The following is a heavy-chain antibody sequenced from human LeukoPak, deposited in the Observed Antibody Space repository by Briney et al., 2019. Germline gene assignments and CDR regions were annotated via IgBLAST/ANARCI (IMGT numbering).Heavy chain of an antibody. CDR3: ARRQGCSSTSCPPDY. Sequence: GESLKISCKGSGYSFSTYWIGWVRQKPGKGPEWMGIIYPGDSDTRYSPSFQGQVTMSADKSINTAYLQWSSLKASDTALYYCARRQGCSSTSCPPDYWGQGTLVTVSS. CDR1: GYSFSTYW. D-gene: IGHD2-2*01. V-gene: IGHV5-51*01. J-gene: IGHJ4*02. CDR2: IYPGDSDT.